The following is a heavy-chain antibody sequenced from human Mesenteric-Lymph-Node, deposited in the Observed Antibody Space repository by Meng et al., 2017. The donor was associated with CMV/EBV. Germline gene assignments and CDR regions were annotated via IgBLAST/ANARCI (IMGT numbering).Heavy chain of an antibody. V-gene: IGHV1-46*01. Sequence: GYTFTSYFIHWVRQAPGQGLEWMGIINPGGGGTSYAQRFQGRVTMTTDTSTSTVYMELSRLRSEDTAVYYCARDRNGRGSSGYYLDYWGQGTLVTVSS. CDR1: GYTFTSYF. CDR3: ARDRNGRGSSGYYLDY. J-gene: IGHJ4*02. CDR2: INPGGGGT. D-gene: IGHD3-22*01.